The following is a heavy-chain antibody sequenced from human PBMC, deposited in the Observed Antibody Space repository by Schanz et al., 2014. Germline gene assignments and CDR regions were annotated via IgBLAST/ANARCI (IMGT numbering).Heavy chain of an antibody. V-gene: IGHV3-23*04. CDR1: GFTFDKYA. CDR2: ISGSGGST. CDR3: AKIERNED. Sequence: EVQLVESGGGLVQPGKSLRLSCAASGFTFDKYAMHWVRQAPGKGPEWVSAISGSGGSTYYADSVKGRFTISRDNSKNTLYLQMNSLRAEDTAVYFCAKIERNEDWGQGTLVTVSS. J-gene: IGHJ4*02. D-gene: IGHD1-1*01.